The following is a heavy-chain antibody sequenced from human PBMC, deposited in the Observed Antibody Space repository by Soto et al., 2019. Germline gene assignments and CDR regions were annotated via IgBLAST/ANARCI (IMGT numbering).Heavy chain of an antibody. D-gene: IGHD4-17*01. CDR2: ISGSGGST. J-gene: IGHJ4*02. CDR1: GFTFSSYA. V-gene: IGHV3-23*01. Sequence: GSLRHSCAASGFTFSSYAMSWVRQAPGKGLEWVSAISGSGGSTYYADSVKGRFTISRDNSKNMLYLQMNSLRAEDTAVYYCANGYGYSSEDYWGQGTLVTVSS. CDR3: ANGYGYSSEDY.